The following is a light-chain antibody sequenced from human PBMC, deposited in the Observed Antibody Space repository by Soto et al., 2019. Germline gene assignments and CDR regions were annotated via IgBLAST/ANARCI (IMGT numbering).Light chain of an antibody. V-gene: IGKV3-15*01. CDR2: DTS. Sequence: EIVVTQSPATLSVSPGERVTLSCRASQSVSSSLAWYQQRPGQAPRLLIYDTSTRAAGISARFSGSGSGTEFTLTISSLQSEDFAVYYCQYYGSSPPTTFGQGTKLEIK. CDR1: QSVSSS. J-gene: IGKJ2*01. CDR3: QYYGSSPPTT.